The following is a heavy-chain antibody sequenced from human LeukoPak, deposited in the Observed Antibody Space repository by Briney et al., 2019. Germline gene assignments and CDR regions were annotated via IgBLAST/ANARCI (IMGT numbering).Heavy chain of an antibody. Sequence: GGSLRLSCAASGFTFSSYTMSWVRQAPGKGLEWVSAISGSGGSTYYADSVKGRFTISRDNSKNTLYLQMNSLRAEDTAVYYCAKAVHITMIVVVTSFDYWGQGTLVTVSS. CDR3: AKAVHITMIVVVTSFDY. CDR1: GFTFSSYT. D-gene: IGHD3-22*01. J-gene: IGHJ4*02. CDR2: ISGSGGST. V-gene: IGHV3-23*01.